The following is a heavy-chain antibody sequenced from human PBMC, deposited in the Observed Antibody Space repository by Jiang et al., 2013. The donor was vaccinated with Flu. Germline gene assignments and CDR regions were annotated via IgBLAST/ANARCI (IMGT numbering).Heavy chain of an antibody. CDR3: ARGQIDTVIDY. V-gene: IGHV1-8*01. Sequence: TFTSYDINWVRQATGQGLEWMGWMNPNSGNTGYAQKFQGRVTMTRNTSISTAYMELSSLRSEDTAVYYCARGQIDTVIDYWGQGTLVTVSS. J-gene: IGHJ4*02. CDR1: TFTSYD. CDR2: MNPNSGNT. D-gene: IGHD4-17*01.